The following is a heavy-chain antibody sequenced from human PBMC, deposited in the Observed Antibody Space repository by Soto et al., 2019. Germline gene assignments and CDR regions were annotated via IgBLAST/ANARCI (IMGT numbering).Heavy chain of an antibody. CDR3: LATGYCSGGSCYWDYFDY. CDR2: IRSKANSYAT. D-gene: IGHD2-15*01. V-gene: IGHV3-73*01. J-gene: IGHJ4*02. Sequence: GGSLRLSCAASGFTFSGSAMHWVRQASGKGLEWVGRIRSKANSYATAYAASVKGRFTISRDDSKNTAYLQMNSLKTEDTAVYYCLATGYCSGGSCYWDYFDYWGQGTLVTVSS. CDR1: GFTFSGSA.